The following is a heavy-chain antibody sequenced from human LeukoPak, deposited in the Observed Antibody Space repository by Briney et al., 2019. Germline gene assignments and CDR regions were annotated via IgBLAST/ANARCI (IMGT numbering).Heavy chain of an antibody. V-gene: IGHV1-46*01. CDR2: INPSGGST. J-gene: IGHJ3*02. D-gene: IGHD5-24*01. CDR1: GYTFTSYY. CDR3: ARDRKRWLQPRGDAFDI. Sequence: APVKVSCKASGYTFTSYYMHWVRQAPGQGLEWMGIINPSGGSTSYAQKFQGRVTMTRDMSTSTVYMELSSLRSEDTAVYYCARDRKRWLQPRGDAFDIWGQGTMVTVSS.